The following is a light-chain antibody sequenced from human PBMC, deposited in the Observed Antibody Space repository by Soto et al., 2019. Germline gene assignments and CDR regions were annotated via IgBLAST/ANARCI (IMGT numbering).Light chain of an antibody. Sequence: DIQMTQSPSTLSGSVGDRVTITCRASQTISSWLAWYQQKPGKAPKLLIYKASTLKSGVPSRFSGSGSGTEFTLTISSLQPDDFATYYCQHYNSYSEAVGQVTKVDIX. CDR2: KAS. J-gene: IGKJ1*01. V-gene: IGKV1-5*03. CDR3: QHYNSYSEA. CDR1: QTISSW.